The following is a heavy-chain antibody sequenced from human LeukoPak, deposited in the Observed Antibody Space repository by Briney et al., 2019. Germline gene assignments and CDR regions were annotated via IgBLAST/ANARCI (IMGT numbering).Heavy chain of an antibody. V-gene: IGHV1-2*02. CDR1: GYTFTGYY. D-gene: IGHD6-13*01. J-gene: IGHJ4*02. Sequence: ASVKVSCKASGYTFTGYYMHWVRQAPGQGLEWMGWIDPNSGGTNYAQKFQGRVTMTRDTSISTAYMELSRLRSDDTAVYYCARSGRTYSSSWYVDYWGQGTLVTVSS. CDR3: ARSGRTYSSSWYVDY. CDR2: IDPNSGGT.